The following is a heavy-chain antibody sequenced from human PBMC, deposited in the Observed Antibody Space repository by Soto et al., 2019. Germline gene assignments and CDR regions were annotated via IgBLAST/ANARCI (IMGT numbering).Heavy chain of an antibody. CDR1: GFTFSSYW. Sequence: GGSLRLSCAASGFTFSSYWMSWVRQAPGKGLEWVANIKQDGSEKYYVDSVKGRFTISRDNAKNSLYLQMNSLRAEDTAVYYCASKQPVWGYGFEIWCQETMVAVSS. V-gene: IGHV3-7*03. J-gene: IGHJ3*02. CDR3: ASKQPVWGYGFEI. D-gene: IGHD6-13*01. CDR2: IKQDGSEK.